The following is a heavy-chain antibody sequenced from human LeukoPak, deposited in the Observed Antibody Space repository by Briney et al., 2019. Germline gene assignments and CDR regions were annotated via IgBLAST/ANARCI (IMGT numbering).Heavy chain of an antibody. Sequence: SETLSLTCTVSGGSISSHYWSWIRQPPGKGLEWIGYIYYSGSTNYNPSLKSRVTISVDTSKNPFSLKLSSVTAADTAVYYCASFYYDYYYFDYWGQGTLVTVSS. D-gene: IGHD3-22*01. V-gene: IGHV4-59*11. J-gene: IGHJ4*02. CDR2: IYYSGST. CDR3: ASFYYDYYYFDY. CDR1: GGSISSHY.